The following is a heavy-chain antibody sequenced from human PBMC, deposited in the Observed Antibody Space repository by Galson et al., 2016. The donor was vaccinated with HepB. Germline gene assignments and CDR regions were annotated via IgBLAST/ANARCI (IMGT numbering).Heavy chain of an antibody. Sequence: LRLSCAASGFTFSSFAINWVRQAPGKGLEWVSGISGSGGTTYHADSVKGRFTISRDNSKNTLYLQMNSLRAEDTAVYYCASEGAFTYYDILTGYSPPDAFDVWGQGTMVTVSS. CDR2: ISGSGGTT. CDR1: GFTFSSFA. D-gene: IGHD3-9*01. CDR3: ASEGAFTYYDILTGYSPPDAFDV. V-gene: IGHV3-23*01. J-gene: IGHJ3*01.